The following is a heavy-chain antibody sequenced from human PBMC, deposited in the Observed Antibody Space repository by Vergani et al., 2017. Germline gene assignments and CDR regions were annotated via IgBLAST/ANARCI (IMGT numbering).Heavy chain of an antibody. V-gene: IGHV5-51*01. D-gene: IGHD3-10*01. CDR2: IYPGDSDT. CDR1: GYSFTSYW. Sequence: EVQLVQSGAEVKKPGESLKISCKGSGYSFTSYWIGWVRQMPGKGLEWMGIIYPGDSDTRYSPSFQGQVNISADKSISTAYLQWSSLKASDTAMYYCARPTMVRGVISWFDPWGQGTLVTVSS. CDR3: ARPTMVRGVISWFDP. J-gene: IGHJ5*02.